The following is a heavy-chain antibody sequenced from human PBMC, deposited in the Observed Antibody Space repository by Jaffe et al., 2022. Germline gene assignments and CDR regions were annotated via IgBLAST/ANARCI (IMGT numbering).Heavy chain of an antibody. V-gene: IGHV4-38-2*01. CDR2: IYHSGST. J-gene: IGHJ4*02. CDR1: GYSISSGYY. CDR3: ASQRVRSHTVTRRYYFDY. D-gene: IGHD4-17*01. Sequence: QVQLQESGPGLVKPSETLSLTCAVSGYSISSGYYWGWIRQPPGKGLEWIGSIYHSGSTYYNPSLKSRVTISVDTSKNQFSLKLSSVTAADTAVYYCASQRVRSHTVTRRYYFDYWGQGTLVTVSS.